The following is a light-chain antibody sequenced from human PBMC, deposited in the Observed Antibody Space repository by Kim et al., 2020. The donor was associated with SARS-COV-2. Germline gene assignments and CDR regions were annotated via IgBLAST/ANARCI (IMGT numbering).Light chain of an antibody. Sequence: LGKTARNTCQGNSLRSYYANWYQQKPGKAPVLVIYGKNNRPSGIPDRFSGSSSGNTASLTITGAQAEDEADYYCNSRDSSGNHVVFGGGTQLTVL. CDR3: NSRDSSGNHVV. J-gene: IGLJ2*01. CDR1: SLRSYY. CDR2: GKN. V-gene: IGLV3-19*01.